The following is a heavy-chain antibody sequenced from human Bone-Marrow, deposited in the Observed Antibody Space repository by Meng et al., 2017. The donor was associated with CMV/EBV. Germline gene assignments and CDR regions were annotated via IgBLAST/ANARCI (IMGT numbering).Heavy chain of an antibody. CDR2: MNPNSGNT. V-gene: IGHV1-8*01. CDR3: ARGIDYDFWSASGY. J-gene: IGHJ4*02. Sequence: ASVKVSCKASGYTFTSYDINWVRQATGQGLEWMGWMNPNSGNTGYAQKFQGRVTMTRNTSISTAYMELSSLRSEDTAVYYCARGIDYDFWSASGYWGQGPLDPVPS. CDR1: GYTFTSYD. D-gene: IGHD3-3*01.